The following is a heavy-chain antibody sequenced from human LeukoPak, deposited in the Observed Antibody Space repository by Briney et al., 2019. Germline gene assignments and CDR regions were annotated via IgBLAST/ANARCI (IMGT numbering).Heavy chain of an antibody. V-gene: IGHV4-59*08. D-gene: IGHD6-13*01. Sequence: SETLSLTCTVSGGSINGYYWSWIRQPPGKGLEWIGYIYYSGSTNHNPSLKSRVTISVDTSKNQFSLNLSSVTAADTAVYYCARLHFAAAEEFDPWGQGTLVTVSS. J-gene: IGHJ5*02. CDR3: ARLHFAAAEEFDP. CDR2: IYYSGST. CDR1: GGSINGYY.